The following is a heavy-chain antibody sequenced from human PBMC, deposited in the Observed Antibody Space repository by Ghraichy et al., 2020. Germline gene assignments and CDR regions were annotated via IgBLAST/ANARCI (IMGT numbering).Heavy chain of an antibody. V-gene: IGHV4-61*01. D-gene: IGHD3-10*01. Sequence: SETLSLTCTVSGGSVSSGSYYWSWIRQPPGKGLEWIGYIYYSGSTNYNPSLKSRVTISVDTSKNQFSLKLSSVTAADTAVYYCARVVWFRELLVEYWYFDLWGRGTLVTVSS. CDR2: IYYSGST. J-gene: IGHJ2*01. CDR1: GGSVSSGSYY. CDR3: ARVVWFRELLVEYWYFDL.